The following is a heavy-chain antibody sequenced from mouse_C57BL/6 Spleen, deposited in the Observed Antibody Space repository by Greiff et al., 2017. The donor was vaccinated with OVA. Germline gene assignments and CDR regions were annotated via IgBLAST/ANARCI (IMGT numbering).Heavy chain of an antibody. CDR2: INPNNGGT. D-gene: IGHD1-1*02. Sequence: VQLQQSGPELMKPGASVKISCKASGYTFTDYYMNWVKQSHGKSLEWIGDINPNNGGTSYNQKFKGKATLTVDKSSSTAYMELRSLTSEDSAVYYCARNGSPYYFDYWGQGTTLTVSS. CDR1: GYTFTDYY. J-gene: IGHJ2*01. V-gene: IGHV1-26*01. CDR3: ARNGSPYYFDY.